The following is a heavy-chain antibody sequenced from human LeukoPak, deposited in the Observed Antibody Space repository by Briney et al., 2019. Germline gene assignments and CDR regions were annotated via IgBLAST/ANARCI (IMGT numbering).Heavy chain of an antibody. V-gene: IGHV1-69*01. CDR3: AKAAGGVCNSGDCYSRVFDY. Sequence: ASVKVSCKASGGTFSSYAISWVRQAPGQGLEWMGGIIPIFGTANYAQKFQGRVTITADESTSTAYMELSSLRSEDTAVYYCAKAAGGVCNSGDCYSRVFDYWGQGTLVTVSS. CDR2: IIPIFGTA. J-gene: IGHJ4*02. CDR1: GGTFSSYA. D-gene: IGHD2-21*02.